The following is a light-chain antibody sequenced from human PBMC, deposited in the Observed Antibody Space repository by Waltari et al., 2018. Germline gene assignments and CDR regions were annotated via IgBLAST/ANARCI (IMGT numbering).Light chain of an antibody. V-gene: IGLV1-40*01. J-gene: IGLJ3*02. CDR1: RANIGPGYD. CDR2: GNN. Sequence: QSVLTQTPSVSGAPGQRVIISCTGRRANIGPGYDVHWYQQLPGTAPKLLISGNNNRPSGVPDRFFGSKSGTSASLAITGLQAEDEADYYCQSYDSSLSHWVFGGGTKLTVL. CDR3: QSYDSSLSHWV.